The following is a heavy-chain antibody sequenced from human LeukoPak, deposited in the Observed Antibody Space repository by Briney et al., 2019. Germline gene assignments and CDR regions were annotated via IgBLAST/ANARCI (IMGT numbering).Heavy chain of an antibody. CDR3: ARRGRYYDIWTGYPDYYFDY. D-gene: IGHD3-9*01. CDR2: IYYSGST. V-gene: IGHV4-59*08. Sequence: SETLSLTCTVSGGSISSYYWSWIRQPPGERLEWLGYIYYSGSTNYNPSLKSRVTISVDTPKNQFSLKLSSVTAADTAVYYCARRGRYYDIWTGYPDYYFDYWGQGTLVTVSS. CDR1: GGSISSYY. J-gene: IGHJ4*02.